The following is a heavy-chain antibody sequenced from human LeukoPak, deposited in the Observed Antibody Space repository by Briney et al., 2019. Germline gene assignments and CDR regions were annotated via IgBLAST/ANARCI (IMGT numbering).Heavy chain of an antibody. CDR3: AKGNRLHRNYIHYYYYMDV. V-gene: IGHV3-30*02. CDR1: GFTLSSYG. CDR2: IRYDGSNK. J-gene: IGHJ6*03. Sequence: SGGSLRLSCAASGFTLSSYGMHWVRQAPGKGLEWVAFIRYDGSNKYYADSVKGRFTISRDNSKNTLYLQMNSLRAEDTAVYYCAKGNRLHRNYIHYYYYMDVWGKGTTVTVSS. D-gene: IGHD4-11*01.